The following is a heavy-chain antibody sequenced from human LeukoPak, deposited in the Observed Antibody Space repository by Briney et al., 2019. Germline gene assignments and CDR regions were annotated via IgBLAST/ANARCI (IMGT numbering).Heavy chain of an antibody. CDR3: ARFRTYYDFWSGYYILAGGRDAFDY. D-gene: IGHD3-3*01. CDR1: GYTFTSYY. J-gene: IGHJ4*02. CDR2: INPSGGST. V-gene: IGHV1-46*01. Sequence: ASVKVSCKASGYTFTSYYMHWVRQAPGQGLEWMGIINPSGGSTSYAQKFKGRVTMTRDMSTSTVYMELSSLRSEDTAVYYCARFRTYYDFWSGYYILAGGRDAFDYWGQGTLVTVSS.